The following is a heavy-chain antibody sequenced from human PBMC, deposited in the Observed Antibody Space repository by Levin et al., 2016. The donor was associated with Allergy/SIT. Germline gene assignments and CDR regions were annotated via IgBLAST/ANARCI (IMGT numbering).Heavy chain of an antibody. J-gene: IGHJ4*02. CDR3: ARDNYYDGSGYYPY. Sequence: APVKVSCKASGYTFNSHGISWVRQAPGQGLEYLGWISTYNHNTHYAQKFQGRVTVTTDTPTNTAYMELRSLRSDDTAVYYCARDNYYDGSGYYPYWGQGTLVTVSS. V-gene: IGHV1-18*01. CDR2: ISTYNHNT. CDR1: GYTFNSHG. D-gene: IGHD3-22*01.